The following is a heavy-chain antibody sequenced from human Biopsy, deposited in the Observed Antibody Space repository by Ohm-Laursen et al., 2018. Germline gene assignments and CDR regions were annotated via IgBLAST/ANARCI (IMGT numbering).Heavy chain of an antibody. D-gene: IGHD2-21*01. J-gene: IGHJ6*02. CDR3: TRLAYYYYYGMDV. Sequence: SLRLSCAASGFPFSGYYMRWIRQAPGKGLEWVSYISSGGTTIYYADSVKGRFTISRDNAKNSLYLQMNSLRAEDTAVYYCTRLAYYYYYGMDVWGQGTTVTVSS. CDR2: ISSGGTTI. V-gene: IGHV3-11*04. CDR1: GFPFSGYY.